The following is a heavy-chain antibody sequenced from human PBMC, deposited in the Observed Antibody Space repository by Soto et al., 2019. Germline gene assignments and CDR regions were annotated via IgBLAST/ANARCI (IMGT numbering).Heavy chain of an antibody. Sequence: LTCAVSGGSISSGGYSWSWIRQPPGKGLEWIGYIYHSGSTYYNPSLKSRVTISVDRSKNQFSLKLSSVTAADTAVYYCARGGGYTFDYWGQGTLVTVSS. V-gene: IGHV4-30-2*01. CDR2: IYHSGST. D-gene: IGHD3-16*01. CDR3: ARGGGYTFDY. J-gene: IGHJ4*02. CDR1: GGSISSGGYS.